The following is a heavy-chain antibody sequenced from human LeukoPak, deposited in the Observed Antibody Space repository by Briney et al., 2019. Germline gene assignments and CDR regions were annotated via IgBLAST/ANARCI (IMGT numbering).Heavy chain of an antibody. J-gene: IGHJ4*02. D-gene: IGHD3-16*02. CDR3: AKDWYDYVWGSYRCYY. CDR2: ISGSGGST. CDR1: GFTFSSYA. V-gene: IGHV3-23*01. Sequence: PGGSLRLSCAASGFTFSSYAMSWVRQAPGKGLEWVSAISGSGGSTYYADSVKGRFTISRDNSKNTLYLQMNSLRAEDTAVYYCAKDWYDYVWGSYRCYYWGQGTLGTVSS.